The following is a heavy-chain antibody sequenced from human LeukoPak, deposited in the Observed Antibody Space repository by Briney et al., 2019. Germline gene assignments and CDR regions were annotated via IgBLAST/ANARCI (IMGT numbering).Heavy chain of an antibody. Sequence: PGGSLRLSCAASGFTFSSYAMSWVRQAPGKGLEWVANIKQDGSEKYYVDSVKGRFTISRDNAKNSLYLQMNSLRAEDTAVYYCARAYDSSGYIFDYWGQGTLVTVSS. CDR1: GFTFSSYA. J-gene: IGHJ4*02. D-gene: IGHD3-22*01. V-gene: IGHV3-7*01. CDR3: ARAYDSSGYIFDY. CDR2: IKQDGSEK.